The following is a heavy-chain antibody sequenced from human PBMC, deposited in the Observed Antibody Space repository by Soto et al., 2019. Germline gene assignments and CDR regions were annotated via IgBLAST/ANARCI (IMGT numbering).Heavy chain of an antibody. D-gene: IGHD6-6*01. Sequence: QVQLQESGPGLVKPSQTLSLTCTVSGGSISSGDYYWSWIRQPPGKGLEWIGYIYYSGSTYYNPSLKSRVTISVDTSINQCSLKLSSVTAADTAGYYCARVGSSIATRPFDYWGQGTLVTVSS. CDR3: ARVGSSIATRPFDY. J-gene: IGHJ4*02. CDR2: IYYSGST. CDR1: GGSISSGDYY. V-gene: IGHV4-30-4*01.